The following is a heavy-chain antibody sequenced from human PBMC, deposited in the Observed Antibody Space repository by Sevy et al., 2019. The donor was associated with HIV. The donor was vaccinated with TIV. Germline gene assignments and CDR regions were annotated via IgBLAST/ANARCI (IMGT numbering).Heavy chain of an antibody. CDR3: AKDPYSSGEYFQK. CDR2: ISGSGGRT. D-gene: IGHD3-22*01. J-gene: IGHJ1*01. V-gene: IGHV3-23*01. Sequence: RGSLRLSCKASGFNFNNYAMSWVRQAPGKGLEWVSTISGSGGRTYTAESVRGRLTISRDNSKRTVYLQMNSLRGDDTAIYYCAKDPYSSGEYFQKWGQGARVTVSS. CDR1: GFNFNNYA.